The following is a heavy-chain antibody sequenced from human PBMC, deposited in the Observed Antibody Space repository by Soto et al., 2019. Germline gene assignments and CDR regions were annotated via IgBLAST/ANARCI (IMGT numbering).Heavy chain of an antibody. CDR3: ARDLYDCNGGSCFRAPFDY. D-gene: IGHD2-15*01. Sequence: EVQLVETGGGLIQPGGSLRLSCAASGFIVSSNYMSWVRQAPGKGLEWVSVIYSGGSTYYADSVKGRFTISRDNSKNTLYLQMNSLRAEDTAVYYCARDLYDCNGGSCFRAPFDYWGQGTLVTVSS. J-gene: IGHJ4*02. V-gene: IGHV3-53*02. CDR2: IYSGGST. CDR1: GFIVSSNY.